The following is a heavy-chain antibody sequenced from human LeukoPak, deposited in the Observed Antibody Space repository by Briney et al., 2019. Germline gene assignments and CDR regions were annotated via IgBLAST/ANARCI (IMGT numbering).Heavy chain of an antibody. V-gene: IGHV4-4*07. CDR1: GGSISIYY. J-gene: IGHJ3*02. CDR3: GRGRSSVSGYDAFDI. Sequence: SEALSLTCAVSGGSISIYYWSWSRQPAGRGLGWSGRIYFSVNTNYNPTLKGRVTMSVDTSKNQFSLRLSSVTAADTAVYYCGRGRSSVSGYDAFDIWGQGTMVTVSS. D-gene: IGHD6-19*01. CDR2: IYFSVNT.